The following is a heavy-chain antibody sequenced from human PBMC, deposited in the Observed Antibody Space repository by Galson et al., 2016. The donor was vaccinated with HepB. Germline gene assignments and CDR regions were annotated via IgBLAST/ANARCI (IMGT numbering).Heavy chain of an antibody. CDR3: ARGEGLEPRLGLDG. D-gene: IGHD1-1*01. V-gene: IGHV3-30*03. Sequence: SLRLSCAASGFAFRSFGMHWVRQAPGKGLELVTSISYDGSKKDSSDSVKGRFTISRDNSENTLYLQMNSLRPEDTAVYFCARGEGLEPRLGLDGWGKGTTVIVSS. J-gene: IGHJ6*04. CDR1: GFAFRSFG. CDR2: ISYDGSKK.